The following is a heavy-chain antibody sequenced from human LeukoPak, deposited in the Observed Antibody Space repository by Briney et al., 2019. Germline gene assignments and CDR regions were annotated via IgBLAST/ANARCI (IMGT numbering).Heavy chain of an antibody. D-gene: IGHD6-19*01. V-gene: IGHV1-2*04. Sequence: GASVKVSCKASGYTFTGYYMHWVRQAPGQGLEWMGWINPNGGGTNYAQKFQGWVTMTRDTSISTAYMELSRLRSDDTAVYYCARDLGGAVAGIKGSVYYYYYGMDVWGQGTTVTVSS. J-gene: IGHJ6*02. CDR1: GYTFTGYY. CDR2: INPNGGGT. CDR3: ARDLGGAVAGIKGSVYYYYYGMDV.